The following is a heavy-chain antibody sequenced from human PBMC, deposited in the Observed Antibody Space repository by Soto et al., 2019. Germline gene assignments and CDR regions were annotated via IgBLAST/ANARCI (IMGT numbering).Heavy chain of an antibody. Sequence: SVTVACKXSGGTFSSYAISWVRQAPGQGLEWMGGIIPIFGTANYAQKFQGRVTITADESTSTAYMELSSLRSEDTAVYYCARDRGGTAMVFTYFDYWGQGTLVTVSS. J-gene: IGHJ4*02. V-gene: IGHV1-69*13. CDR3: ARDRGGTAMVFTYFDY. CDR1: GGTFSSYA. CDR2: IIPIFGTA. D-gene: IGHD5-18*01.